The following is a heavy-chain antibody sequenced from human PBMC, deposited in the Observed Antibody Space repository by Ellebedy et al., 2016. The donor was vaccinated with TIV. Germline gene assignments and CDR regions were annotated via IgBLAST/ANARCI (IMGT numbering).Heavy chain of an antibody. Sequence: GGSLRLSXAASAFTFSSHGVHWVRQAPGRGLEWVALISSDGSNEYYADSVKDRFTVSRDNSKNTLFLQMNSLRAEDTAVYRCARGVLRYPMDVWGQGTTVTVSS. D-gene: IGHD3-9*01. V-gene: IGHV3-30*03. CDR2: ISSDGSNE. J-gene: IGHJ6*02. CDR3: ARGVLRYPMDV. CDR1: AFTFSSHG.